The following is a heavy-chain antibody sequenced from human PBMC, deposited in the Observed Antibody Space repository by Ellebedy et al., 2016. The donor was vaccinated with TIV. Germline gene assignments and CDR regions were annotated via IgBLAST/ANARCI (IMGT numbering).Heavy chain of an antibody. V-gene: IGHV3-30-3*01. CDR1: GFTFSSYA. CDR2: ISYDGSNK. Sequence: GGSLRLSXAASGFTFSSYAMHWVRQAPGKGLEWVAVISYDGSNKYYADSVKGRFTISRGNSKNTLYLQMNSLRAEDTAVYYCARARIAAAGPGYWGQGTLVTVSS. D-gene: IGHD6-13*01. J-gene: IGHJ4*02. CDR3: ARARIAAAGPGY.